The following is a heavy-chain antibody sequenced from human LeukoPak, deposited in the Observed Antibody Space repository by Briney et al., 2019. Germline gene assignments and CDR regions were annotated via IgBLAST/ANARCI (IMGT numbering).Heavy chain of an antibody. CDR1: GGSISSGGYY. J-gene: IGHJ4*02. Sequence: PSETLSLTCTVSGGSISSGGYYWSWVRQHPGKGLEWIGYIYYSGSTYYNPSLKSRVTISVDTSKNQFSLKLSSVTAADTAVYYCARGGIAAADPFDYWGQGTLVTVSS. V-gene: IGHV4-31*03. CDR2: IYYSGST. D-gene: IGHD6-13*01. CDR3: ARGGIAAADPFDY.